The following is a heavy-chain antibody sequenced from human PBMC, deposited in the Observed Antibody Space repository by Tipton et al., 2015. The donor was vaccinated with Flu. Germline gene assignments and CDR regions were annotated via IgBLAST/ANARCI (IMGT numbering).Heavy chain of an antibody. CDR2: IYHSGSP. CDR1: GYSISSGYY. J-gene: IGHJ6*02. Sequence: TLSLTCAVSGYSISSGYYWGWIRQPPGKGLEWIGNIYHSGSPYYNPSLKSRVSISVDRSRNQFSLKLDSVTAADTAVYYCARDRRKITRSYGMDVWGQGTTVTVS. D-gene: IGHD1-1*01. V-gene: IGHV4-38-2*02. CDR3: ARDRRKITRSYGMDV.